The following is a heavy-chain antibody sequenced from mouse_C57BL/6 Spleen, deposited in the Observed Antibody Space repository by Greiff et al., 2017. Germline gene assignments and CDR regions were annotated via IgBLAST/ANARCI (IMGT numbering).Heavy chain of an antibody. Sequence: VQLQQSGAELARPGASVKMSCKASGYTFTSYTMHWLKQRPGQGLEWIGYINPSSGYTKYNQKFKDKATLTADKSSSTTYMQLNSLTSEDAEVYYCARDGDYVGWFAYWGQGTLVTVSA. CDR1: GYTFTSYT. V-gene: IGHV1-4*01. D-gene: IGHD2-13*01. CDR2: INPSSGYT. J-gene: IGHJ3*01. CDR3: ARDGDYVGWFAY.